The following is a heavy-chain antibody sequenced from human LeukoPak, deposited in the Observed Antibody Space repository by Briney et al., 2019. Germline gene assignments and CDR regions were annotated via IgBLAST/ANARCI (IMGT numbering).Heavy chain of an antibody. V-gene: IGHV4-61*08. CDR2: IYYGGNT. J-gene: IGHJ4*02. D-gene: IGHD5-18*01. Sequence: SETLSLTCGVSGGSFNSDDYYWNWIRQPPGRGLEWIGYIYYGGNTNYNPSLRSRVTISMDTSKNQFSLRLSSVTAADTAVYYCARAPGMGASIDYWGQGTLVTVSS. CDR3: ARAPGMGASIDY. CDR1: GGSFNSDDYY.